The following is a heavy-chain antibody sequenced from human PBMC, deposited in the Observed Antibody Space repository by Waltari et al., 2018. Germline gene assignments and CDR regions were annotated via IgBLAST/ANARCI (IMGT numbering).Heavy chain of an antibody. CDR2: AYQRGGT. V-gene: IGHV4-38-2*01. Sequence: QVQLRESGPGLVKPWETLSLTCVVSSYSVRRGFYWGWIGQPPGGALEWIGNAYQRGGTYYIPSLRSRVTMSMDTSNNLFFLRLTSASAADTAVYYCSNSYDHDGIFQFWGQGAQVTVSS. CDR1: SYSVRRGFY. D-gene: IGHD3-16*01. J-gene: IGHJ4*02. CDR3: SNSYDHDGIFQF.